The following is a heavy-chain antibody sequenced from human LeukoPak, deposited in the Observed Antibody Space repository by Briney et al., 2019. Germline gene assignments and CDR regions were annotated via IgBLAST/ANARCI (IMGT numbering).Heavy chain of an antibody. CDR3: TRDRLFDC. CDR2: IGSTTTDM. CDR1: GFSLRTFT. D-gene: IGHD6-6*01. V-gene: IGHV3-21*01. Sequence: GGSPRLSCAASGFSLRTFTLHWVRQAPGKGLEWVSSIGSTTTDMSYAGSVKGRFSISRDNAKNSLSLQMNSLRAKDTAVYYCTRDRLFDCWGQGTLVTVSS. J-gene: IGHJ4*02.